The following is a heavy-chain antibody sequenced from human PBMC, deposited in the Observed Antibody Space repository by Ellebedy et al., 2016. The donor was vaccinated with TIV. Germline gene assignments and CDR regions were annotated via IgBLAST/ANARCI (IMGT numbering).Heavy chain of an antibody. J-gene: IGHJ4*02. D-gene: IGHD6-19*01. CDR2: ISAYNGNT. CDR1: GYTFTSYG. CDR3: ARGQPTTSSGWYEFRDY. V-gene: IGHV1-18*01. Sequence: ASVKVSXKASGYTFTSYGISWVRQAPGQGLEWMGWISAYNGNTNYAQKLQGRVTMTTDTSTSTAYMELRSLRSDDTAVYYCARGQPTTSSGWYEFRDYWGQGTLVTVSS.